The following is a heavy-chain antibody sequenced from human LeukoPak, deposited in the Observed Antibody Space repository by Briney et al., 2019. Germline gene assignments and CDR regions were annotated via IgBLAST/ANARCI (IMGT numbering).Heavy chain of an antibody. D-gene: IGHD3-22*01. CDR3: AKGSYYDSSGSFYFDY. Sequence: PGGSLRLSCAASGLTFSNYWMSWVRQTPGKGLEWVADIKQDGRERYYVDSVKGRFTISRDNSKNTLYVQVNSLGTEDTAAYYCAKGSYYDSSGSFYFDYWGQGTLVTVSS. J-gene: IGHJ4*02. CDR2: IKQDGRER. CDR1: GLTFSNYW. V-gene: IGHV3-7*03.